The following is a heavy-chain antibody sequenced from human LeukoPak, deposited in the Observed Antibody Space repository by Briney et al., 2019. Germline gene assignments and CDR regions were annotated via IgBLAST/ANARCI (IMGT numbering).Heavy chain of an antibody. CDR1: GYTFTGYY. CDR2: INPNSGGT. J-gene: IGHJ4*02. V-gene: IGHV1-2*02. Sequence: ASVKVSCKASGYTFTGYYMHWVRQAPGQGLEWMGWINPNSGGTNYAQKFQGRVTMTRDTSISTAYMELSRLRSDDTAVYYCASNARMYSSSSGRAGYYFDYWGQGTLVTVSS. CDR3: ASNARMYSSSSGRAGYYFDY. D-gene: IGHD6-6*01.